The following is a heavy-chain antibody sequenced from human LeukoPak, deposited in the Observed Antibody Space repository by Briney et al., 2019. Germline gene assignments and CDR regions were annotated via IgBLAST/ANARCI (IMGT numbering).Heavy chain of an antibody. J-gene: IGHJ4*02. CDR2: IYSGGST. CDR3: ARAGSSAVFDY. D-gene: IGHD6-6*01. CDR1: GFTFSKFD. V-gene: IGHV3-53*01. Sequence: HPGGSLRLSCAASGFTFSKFDMHWVRQAPGKGLEWVSVIYSGGSTYYADSVKGRFTISRDNSKNTLYLQMNSLRAEDTAVYYCARAGSSAVFDYWGQGTLVTVSS.